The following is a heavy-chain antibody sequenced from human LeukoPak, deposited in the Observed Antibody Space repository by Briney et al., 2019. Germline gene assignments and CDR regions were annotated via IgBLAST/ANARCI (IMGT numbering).Heavy chain of an antibody. CDR2: VNPNSGGT. CDR3: ARTTGMGYPYYFDY. J-gene: IGHJ4*02. Sequence: GASVKVSCKASGYTFTGYYMHWVRQAPGQGLEWMGWVNPNSGGTNYAQKFQGRVTMTRDTSISTAYMELSRLRSDDTAVYYCARTTGMGYPYYFDYWGQGTLVTVSS. V-gene: IGHV1-2*02. CDR1: GYTFTGYY. D-gene: IGHD4-17*01.